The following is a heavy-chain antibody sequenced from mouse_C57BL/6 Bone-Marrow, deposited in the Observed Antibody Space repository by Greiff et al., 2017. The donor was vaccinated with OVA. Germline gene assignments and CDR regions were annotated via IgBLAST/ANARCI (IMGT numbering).Heavy chain of an antibody. CDR2: ISDGGSYT. CDR3: AKGIYYYGNGYFDV. D-gene: IGHD1-1*01. V-gene: IGHV5-4*01. Sequence: EVQLVESGGGLVKPGGSLKLSCAASGFTFSSYAMSWVRQTPEKRLEWVATISDGGSYTYYPDNVKGRFTISRDNAKNNLYLQMSHLKSEDTAMYYCAKGIYYYGNGYFDVWGTGTTVTVSS. CDR1: GFTFSSYA. J-gene: IGHJ1*03.